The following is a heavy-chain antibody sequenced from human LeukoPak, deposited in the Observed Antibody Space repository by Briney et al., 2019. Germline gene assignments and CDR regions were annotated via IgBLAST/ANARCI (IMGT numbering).Heavy chain of an antibody. Sequence: GGSLRLSCAASGFTFSSTAMSWVRQAPGEGLEWVSTIVNSGGSNSYYADSVKGRFTISRDNSNNTLYLQMNSLRAEDTAVYYCAKMGSGSSGWYGRYYYYMDVWGKGTTVTVSS. J-gene: IGHJ6*03. CDR3: AKMGSGSSGWYGRYYYYMDV. D-gene: IGHD6-19*01. CDR1: GFTFSSTA. CDR2: IVNSGGSNS. V-gene: IGHV3-23*01.